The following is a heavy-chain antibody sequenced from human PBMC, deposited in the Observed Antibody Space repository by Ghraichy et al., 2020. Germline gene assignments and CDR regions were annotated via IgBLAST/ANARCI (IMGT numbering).Heavy chain of an antibody. CDR3: ARIRPPPRPRSGYYYSPPSYFDY. CDR2: INHSGST. D-gene: IGHD3-22*01. V-gene: IGHV4-34*01. J-gene: IGHJ4*02. Sequence: ETLSLTCAVYGGSFSGYYWSWIRQPPGKGLEWIGEINHSGSTNYNPSLKSRVTISVDTSKNQFSLKLSSVTAADTAVYYCARIRPPPRPRSGYYYSPPSYFDYWGQGTLVTVSS. CDR1: GGSFSGYY.